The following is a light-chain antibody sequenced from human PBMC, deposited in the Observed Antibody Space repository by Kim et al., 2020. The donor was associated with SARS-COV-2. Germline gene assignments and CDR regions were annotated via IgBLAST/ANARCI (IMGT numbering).Light chain of an antibody. CDR1: QSISSW. CDR3: QQYNSYSPYT. V-gene: IGKV1-5*03. CDR2: KAS. J-gene: IGKJ2*01. Sequence: ASVGDRVTITCRASQSISSWLAWYQQKPGKAPKLLIYKASSLESGVPSRFSGCGSGTEFTLTISSLQPDDFATYYCQQYNSYSPYTFGQGTKLEI.